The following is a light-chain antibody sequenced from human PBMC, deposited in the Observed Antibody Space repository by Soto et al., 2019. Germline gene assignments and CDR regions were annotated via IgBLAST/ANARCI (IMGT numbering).Light chain of an antibody. CDR1: SSDVGGYNF. Sequence: QSALTQPASVSGSPGQSITISCTGSSSDVGGYNFVSWYQHHPGNAPKLIIYEVSNRPSGVSNRFSGSKSGNTASLTISGLQAEDEADYYCISYTSRSTWVFGGGTQLTVL. CDR3: ISYTSRSTWV. J-gene: IGLJ3*02. V-gene: IGLV2-14*01. CDR2: EVS.